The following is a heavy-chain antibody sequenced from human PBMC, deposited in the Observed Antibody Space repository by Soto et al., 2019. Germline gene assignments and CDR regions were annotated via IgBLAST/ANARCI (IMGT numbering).Heavy chain of an antibody. J-gene: IGHJ3*02. V-gene: IGHV3-23*01. CDR2: ISGSGGST. Sequence: EVQLLESGGGLVQPGGSLRLSCAASGFTFSSYAMSWVRQAPGKGLEWVSAISGSGGSTYYADSVKGRFTISRDNSKXXXXXXXXXXXXXXXXXXXXXXXXXXXXXXXXXXXIWGQGTMVTVSS. CDR3: XXXXXXXXXXXXXXXI. CDR1: GFTFSSYA.